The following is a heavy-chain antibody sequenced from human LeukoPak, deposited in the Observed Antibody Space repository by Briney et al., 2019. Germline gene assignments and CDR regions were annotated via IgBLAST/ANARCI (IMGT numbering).Heavy chain of an antibody. CDR1: GFTVSSNY. CDR2: IYSGGST. CDR3: ARVFCSSTSCHPPDY. V-gene: IGHV3-53*01. J-gene: IGHJ4*02. Sequence: GGSLRLSCAASGFTVSSNYMSWVRQAPGKGLEWVSVIYSGGSTYYADSVKGRFTISRDNSKNTLYLQMNSLRAEDTAVYYCARVFCSSTSCHPPDYWGQGTLVTVSS. D-gene: IGHD2-2*01.